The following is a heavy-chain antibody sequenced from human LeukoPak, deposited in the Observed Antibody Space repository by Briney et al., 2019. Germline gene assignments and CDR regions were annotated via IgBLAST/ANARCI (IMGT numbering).Heavy chain of an antibody. D-gene: IGHD3-22*01. J-gene: IGHJ3*02. Sequence: SGGSLRLSCAASGFTFSSYSMNWVRQAPGKGLEWVSSISSSSSYIYYADSVKGRFTISRDNAKNSLYLQMNSLRAEDTAVYYCARVYYDSSGYYSQIAFDIWGQGTMVTVSS. CDR1: GFTFSSYS. V-gene: IGHV3-21*01. CDR2: ISSSSSYI. CDR3: ARVYYDSSGYYSQIAFDI.